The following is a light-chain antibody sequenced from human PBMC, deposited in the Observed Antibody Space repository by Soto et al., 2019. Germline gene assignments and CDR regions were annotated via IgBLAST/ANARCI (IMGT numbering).Light chain of an antibody. J-gene: IGLJ3*02. V-gene: IGLV4-60*02. Sequence: QSVLTQSSSASASLGSSVKLTCTLSSGHSSYIIAWHQQQPGKAPRYLMNLGGSGSFNKGSGVPDRFSGSSSGADRYLTISTLQFEDEADYYCETWDSNTRVFGGGTKLTVL. CDR1: SGHSSYI. CDR2: LGGSGSF. CDR3: ETWDSNTRV.